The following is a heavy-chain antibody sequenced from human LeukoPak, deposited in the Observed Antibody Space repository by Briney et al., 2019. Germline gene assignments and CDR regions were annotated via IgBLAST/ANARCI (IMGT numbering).Heavy chain of an antibody. V-gene: IGHV3-7*01. J-gene: IGHJ4*02. CDR3: ARENYYDSTGGFDY. D-gene: IGHD3-22*01. Sequence: PGGSLRLSCAASEFTFSSYWMSWVRQAPGKGLEWVANIKQDGGQIYYLDSVKGRFTVSRDNAKNSLYLQMNSLRAEDTAVYYCARENYYDSTGGFDYWGQGTLVTVSS. CDR1: EFTFSSYW. CDR2: IKQDGGQI.